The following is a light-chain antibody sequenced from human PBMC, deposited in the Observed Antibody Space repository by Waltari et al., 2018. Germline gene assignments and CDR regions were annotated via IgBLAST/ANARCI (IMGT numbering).Light chain of an antibody. CDR1: SSDVGGYDY. Sequence: QSALAQPRSVSGSPGQSVTISCTGTSSDVGGYDYVSWYQQYPGKAPKLMIYDVTKWPAGVPNRFSGSKSGNPASLTISGLQAEDETYYYCCSYTGSIYVFGTGTEVTVL. CDR3: CSYTGSIYV. CDR2: DVT. J-gene: IGLJ1*01. V-gene: IGLV2-11*01.